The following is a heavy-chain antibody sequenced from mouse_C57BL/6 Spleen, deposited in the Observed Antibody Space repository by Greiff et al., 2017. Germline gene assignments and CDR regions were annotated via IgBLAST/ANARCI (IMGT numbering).Heavy chain of an antibody. J-gene: IGHJ4*01. Sequence: EVQLVESGGGLVQPGGSLKLSCAASGFTFSDYYMYWVRQTPEKRLEWVAYISNGGGSTYYPDTVKGRFTISRDNAKNTLYLQMSRLKSEDTAMYYCARHYYGSSSDAMDYWGQGTSVTVSS. CDR2: ISNGGGST. D-gene: IGHD1-1*01. CDR1: GFTFSDYY. V-gene: IGHV5-12*01. CDR3: ARHYYGSSSDAMDY.